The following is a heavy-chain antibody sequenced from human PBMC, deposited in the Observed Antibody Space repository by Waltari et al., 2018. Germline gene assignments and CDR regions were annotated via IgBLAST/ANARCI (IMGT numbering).Heavy chain of an antibody. CDR1: GDSIDDGY. Sequence: QVQLRESGPGLVKPSETLSLTCIVSGDSIDDGYWSWIRQPPGKGLEWIGQIYDGGGNNYRPAYNASLKSRVSFSVDPSNYQFSLKLRSLTAADTAVYYCARRSPQAGFFAYWGQGPLVTVSS. CDR2: IYDGGGN. V-gene: IGHV4-59*01. J-gene: IGHJ4*02. D-gene: IGHD6-19*01. CDR3: ARRSPQAGFFAY.